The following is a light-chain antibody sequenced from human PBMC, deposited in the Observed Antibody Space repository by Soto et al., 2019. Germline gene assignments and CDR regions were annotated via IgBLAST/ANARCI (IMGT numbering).Light chain of an antibody. J-gene: IGKJ1*01. CDR3: QQYGSSPGT. Sequence: EIVLTQSPGTLSLSPGERATLSCRASQSVSSSYLAWYQQKPGQAPRLLIYGASSRATGIPDSFSGRGSGTDFTLTISRLEPEDFAVYYCQQYGSSPGTFGQGTKVEI. CDR2: GAS. V-gene: IGKV3-20*01. CDR1: QSVSSSY.